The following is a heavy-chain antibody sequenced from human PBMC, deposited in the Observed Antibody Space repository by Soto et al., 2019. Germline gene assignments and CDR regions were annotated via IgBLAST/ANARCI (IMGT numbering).Heavy chain of an antibody. D-gene: IGHD4-4*01. V-gene: IGHV3-23*01. CDR1: GFTFSSYA. J-gene: IGHJ5*02. CDR3: AGEVEVFYSNYGWFDP. Sequence: EVQLLESGGGLVQPGGSLRLSCAASGFTFSSYAMSWVRQAPGEGLQWVSAISGSGGSTYYADSVKGRFTISRDNCKNTLYLQMNSLRAEDTAVYYCAGEVEVFYSNYGWFDPWGQGTLVIVSS. CDR2: ISGSGGST.